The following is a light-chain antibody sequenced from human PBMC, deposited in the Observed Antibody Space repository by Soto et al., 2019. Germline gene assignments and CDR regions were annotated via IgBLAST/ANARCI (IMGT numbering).Light chain of an antibody. CDR2: REY. Sequence: QSVLTQSPSASGTPGQRVTISCSGSSSNIGNNYVYWYQQDPGTAPKHLIYREYPRRSGVPDRFFGSKSGTSASLAISGLRSDDEADYYCATWDDSLRGWVFGGGTKLTVL. J-gene: IGLJ3*02. CDR3: ATWDDSLRGWV. CDR1: SSNIGNNY. V-gene: IGLV1-47*01.